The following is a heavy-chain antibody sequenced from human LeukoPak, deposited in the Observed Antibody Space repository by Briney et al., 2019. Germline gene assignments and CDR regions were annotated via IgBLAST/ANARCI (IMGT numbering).Heavy chain of an antibody. D-gene: IGHD5-18*01. CDR1: GFTFSSYG. CDR3: ARDTAMGHGDY. V-gene: IGHV3-30*03. Sequence: PGGSLRLSCAASGFTFSSYGMHWVRQAPGKGLEWVAVISYDGSNKYYADSVKGRFTISRDNSKNTLYLQMNSLRAEDTAVYYCARDTAMGHGDYWGQGTLVTVSS. CDR2: ISYDGSNK. J-gene: IGHJ4*02.